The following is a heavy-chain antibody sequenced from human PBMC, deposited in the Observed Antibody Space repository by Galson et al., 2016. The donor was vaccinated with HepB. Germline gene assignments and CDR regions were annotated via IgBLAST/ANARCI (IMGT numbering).Heavy chain of an antibody. V-gene: IGHV3-21*06. CDR1: GFTFSIYS. CDR2: INTDESDT. J-gene: IGHJ4*02. Sequence: SLRLSCAASGFTFSIYSMTWVRQAPGKGLEWVSTINTDESDTYYADSLKGRFTISRDNAKNSLYLEINRLRVEDTALYYCARDGHYWSRDCWGQGTLVTLSS. D-gene: IGHD2-8*02. CDR3: ARDGHYWSRDC.